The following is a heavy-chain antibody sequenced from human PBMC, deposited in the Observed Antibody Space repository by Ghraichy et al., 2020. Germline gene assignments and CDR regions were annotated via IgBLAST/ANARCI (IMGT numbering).Heavy chain of an antibody. J-gene: IGHJ4*02. CDR2: ISAYNGNT. Sequence: ASVKVSCKASGYTFTSYGISWVRQAPGQGLEWMGWISAYNGNTNYAQKLQGRVTMTTDTSTSTAYMELRSLRSDDTAVYYCARVVYYYDSSGYYLFDYWGQGTLVTVSS. V-gene: IGHV1-18*01. CDR1: GYTFTSYG. CDR3: ARVVYYYDSSGYYLFDY. D-gene: IGHD3-22*01.